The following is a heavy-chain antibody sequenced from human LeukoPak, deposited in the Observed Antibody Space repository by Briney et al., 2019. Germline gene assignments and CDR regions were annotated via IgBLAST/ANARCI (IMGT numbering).Heavy chain of an antibody. Sequence: SETLSLTCTVSGGSIGSGGYYWSWIRHPPGKGLEWFGYIFYSGSTHYNPSLKSRVTISVDTSKNEFSLRLSSVTAADTAVYYCARDRRRETGYSSSWYSHGAFDIWGQGTMVTVSS. CDR2: IFYSGST. CDR1: GGSIGSGGYY. CDR3: ARDRRRETGYSSSWYSHGAFDI. V-gene: IGHV4-31*03. D-gene: IGHD6-13*01. J-gene: IGHJ3*02.